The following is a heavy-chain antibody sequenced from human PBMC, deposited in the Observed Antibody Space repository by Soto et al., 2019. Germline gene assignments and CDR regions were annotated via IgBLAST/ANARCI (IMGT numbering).Heavy chain of an antibody. CDR3: ARGGNRVYYYYGMDV. V-gene: IGHV4-34*01. CDR1: GESFSGYY. J-gene: IGHJ6*02. D-gene: IGHD1-1*01. Sequence: PSETLSLTCAVYGESFSGYYWSWIRQPPGKGLEWIGEINHSGSTNYNPSLKSRVTISVDTSKNQFSLKLSSVTAADTAVYYCARGGNRVYYYYGMDVWGQGTTVTVSS. CDR2: INHSGST.